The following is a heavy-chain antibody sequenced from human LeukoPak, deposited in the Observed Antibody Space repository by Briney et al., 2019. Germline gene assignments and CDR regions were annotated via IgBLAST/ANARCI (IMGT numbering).Heavy chain of an antibody. CDR3: VRDGYSSSWYWFDP. V-gene: IGHV4-38-2*02. CDR1: GYSISSGYY. D-gene: IGHD6-13*01. CDR2: IYHSGST. J-gene: IGHJ5*02. Sequence: PSETLSLTCTVSGYSISSGYYWGWIRQPPGKGLEWIGSIYHSGSTYYHPSLKSRVTITVDTSKNQFSLRLSSVTAADTAVYYCVRDGYSSSWYWFDPWGQGTLVTVSS.